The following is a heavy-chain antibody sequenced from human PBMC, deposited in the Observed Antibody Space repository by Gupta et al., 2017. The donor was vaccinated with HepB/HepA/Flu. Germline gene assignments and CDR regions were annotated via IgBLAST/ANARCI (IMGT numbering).Heavy chain of an antibody. V-gene: IGHV3-21*01. CDR2: ISSSSSYI. D-gene: IGHD3-3*01. Sequence: EVQLVESGGGLVKPGGSLRLSCAASGFTFSSYSMNWVRQAPGKGLEWVSSISSSSSYIYYADSVKGRFTISRDNAKNSLYLQMNSLRAEDTAVYYCARDAVAGFWSGYKHYWGQGTLVTVSS. CDR1: GFTFSSYS. CDR3: ARDAVAGFWSGYKHY. J-gene: IGHJ4*02.